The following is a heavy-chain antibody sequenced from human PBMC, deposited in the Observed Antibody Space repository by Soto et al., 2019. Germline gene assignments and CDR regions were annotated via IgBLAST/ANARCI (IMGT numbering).Heavy chain of an antibody. V-gene: IGHV1-69*02. J-gene: IGHJ5*02. CDR3: ASSSAVTTVNWLDP. Sequence: QVQLVQSGTEVKKPGSSVKVSCKVSGGTFISYTITWVRQAPGQGLEWMGRIIPIVDIANYAQKFQGRVTITADKPTSTAYMELSSLRAEDTAVYYCASSSAVTTVNWLDPWGQGTQVTVSS. CDR2: IIPIVDIA. D-gene: IGHD4-17*01. CDR1: GGTFISYT.